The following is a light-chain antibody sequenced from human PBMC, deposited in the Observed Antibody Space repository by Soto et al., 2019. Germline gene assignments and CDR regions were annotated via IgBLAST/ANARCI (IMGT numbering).Light chain of an antibody. Sequence: EIVMTQSPATLSVSPRERATLFCRASQGISTLLAWYQQKPGQAPRLLIYAASTRAAGIPARFSGSGSGTDFTLTISSLQSEDFAIYYCQQYYDWPITFGQGTRLEIK. CDR2: AAS. J-gene: IGKJ5*01. CDR1: QGISTL. V-gene: IGKV3-15*01. CDR3: QQYYDWPIT.